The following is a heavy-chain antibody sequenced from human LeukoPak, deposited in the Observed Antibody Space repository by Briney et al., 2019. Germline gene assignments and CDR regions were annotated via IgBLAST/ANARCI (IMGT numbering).Heavy chain of an antibody. D-gene: IGHD6-13*01. CDR3: ARDLGHSSRPTLRFDP. J-gene: IGHJ5*02. CDR1: GGSISSYY. V-gene: IGHV4-59*01. CDR2: IYYSGST. Sequence: NPSETLSLTCTVSGGSISSYYWSWIQQLPGKGLEWIGYIYYSGSTNYNPSLKSRVTISVETSKNEFSLKLRSVTAADTAVYYCARDLGHSSRPTLRFDPWGQGTLVTVSS.